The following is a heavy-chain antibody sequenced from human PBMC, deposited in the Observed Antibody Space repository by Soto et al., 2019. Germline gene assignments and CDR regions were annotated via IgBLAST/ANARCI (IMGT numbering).Heavy chain of an antibody. J-gene: IGHJ4*02. Sequence: GSGPTLVNPTETLTLTCTVSGFSLSNARMGVSWIRQPPGKALEWLAHIFSNDEKSYSTSLKSRLTISKDTSKRQVVLTMTNMEPVDTATYYCARIRSGYFLGDIDYWGQGTLVTVSS. CDR3: ARIRSGYFLGDIDY. D-gene: IGHD3-3*01. CDR1: GFSLSNARMG. V-gene: IGHV2-26*01. CDR2: IFSNDEK.